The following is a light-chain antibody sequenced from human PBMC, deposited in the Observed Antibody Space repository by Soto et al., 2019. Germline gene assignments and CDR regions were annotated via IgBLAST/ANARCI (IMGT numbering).Light chain of an antibody. CDR1: SSDVGYYDY. V-gene: IGLV2-14*01. J-gene: IGLJ1*01. CDR3: YYYSIDGTYV. CDR2: EVS. Sequence: QSLRPQPAPLSGSPGQAITTPSPGTSSDVGYYDYVSWYQQHPDKAPKLMIYEVSNRPSGVSNRFYDSKTGNTASLTSFEVQDEDDYYYYSYYYSIDGTYVFGTGTKVTVL.